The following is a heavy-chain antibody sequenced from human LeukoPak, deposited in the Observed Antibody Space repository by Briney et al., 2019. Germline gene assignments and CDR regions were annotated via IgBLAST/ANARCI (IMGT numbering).Heavy chain of an antibody. D-gene: IGHD6-25*01. J-gene: IGHJ4*02. CDR1: GFTFGDYA. V-gene: IGHV4-34*10. Sequence: LRLSCTASGFTFGDYAMSWFRQPPGKGLEWIGEVHLDGRTNYNPSLKSRLVMSADLPENHISLKLTSVTAADTAVYYCAREGGFYRPLDYSGQGTLVTVSS. CDR2: VHLDGRT. CDR3: AREGGFYRPLDY.